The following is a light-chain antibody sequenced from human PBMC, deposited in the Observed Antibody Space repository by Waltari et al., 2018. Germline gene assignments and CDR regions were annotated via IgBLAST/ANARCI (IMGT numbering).Light chain of an antibody. CDR2: WAS. J-gene: IGKJ1*01. V-gene: IGKV4-1*01. Sequence: DIVMTQSPDSLAVSLGERATINCKSSQSVLYNSNGKNYLAWYQQKPGQPPKLLIYWASTRQAGVPDRVSGSGSGTDFPLTINSLQAEDVAVYYCQQYYRSRTFGQGTKVEIK. CDR3: QQYYRSRT. CDR1: QSVLYNSNGKNY.